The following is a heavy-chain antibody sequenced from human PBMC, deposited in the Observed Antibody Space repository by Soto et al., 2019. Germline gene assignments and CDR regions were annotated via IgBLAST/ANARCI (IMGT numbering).Heavy chain of an antibody. CDR1: GVTFSSYA. D-gene: IGHD3-22*01. J-gene: IGHJ4*02. CDR2: ISGSGGST. Sequence: EVQLLESGGGLVQPGGSLRLSCAAAGVTFSSYAISWDRQAPGKGLEWVSAISGSGGSTYYADSVQGRFTSSSENPKNTLYLQMNSLRAEDTALYYLAKVKGSGYWAFDYWGQGPLVTVSS. CDR3: AKVKGSGYWAFDY. V-gene: IGHV3-23*01.